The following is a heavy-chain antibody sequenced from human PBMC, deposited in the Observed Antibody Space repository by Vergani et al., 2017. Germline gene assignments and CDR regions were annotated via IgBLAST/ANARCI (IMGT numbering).Heavy chain of an antibody. V-gene: IGHV3-23*01. CDR1: GFTFSSYA. CDR3: AKEHPRGSYYYYYGMDV. Sequence: EVQLLESGGGLVQPGGSLRLPCAASGFTFSSYAMSWVRQAPGKGLEWVSAISGSGGSTYYADSVKGRFTISRDNSKNTLYLQMNSLRAEDTAVYYCAKEHPRGSYYYYYGMDVWGQGTTVTVSS. D-gene: IGHD3-16*01. J-gene: IGHJ6*02. CDR2: ISGSGGST.